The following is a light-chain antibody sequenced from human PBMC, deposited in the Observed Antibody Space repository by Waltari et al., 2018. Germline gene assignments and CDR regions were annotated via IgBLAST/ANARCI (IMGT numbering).Light chain of an antibody. CDR2: DVN. CDR3: SSQSSDAVVI. V-gene: IGLV2-14*03. Sequence: QSALTQPASVSGSPGQSITISCTGSSSDVGRHGSLSWYQEHPGQAPKVIIYDVNNRPSGVSDRFSGSKSGNTASLTISGLQADDEANYYCSSQSSDAVVIFGGGTKLTVL. J-gene: IGLJ2*01. CDR1: SSDVGRHGS.